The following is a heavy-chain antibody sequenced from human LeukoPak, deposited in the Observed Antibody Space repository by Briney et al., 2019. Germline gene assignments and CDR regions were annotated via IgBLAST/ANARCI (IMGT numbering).Heavy chain of an antibody. CDR1: GFTVTSCC. J-gene: IGHJ4*02. CDR2: FDLDGTSA. D-gene: IGHD2-21*01. Sequence: GGSLRLSCAVSGFTVTSCCMHWVRQVPGREPVWVSRFDLDGTSATYADSVKGRFIISRNSAKNTLYLQMNSLRAEDTAVYYCATSPPIKGGFDSWGQGTLVTVSS. V-gene: IGHV3-74*01. CDR3: ATSPPIKGGFDS.